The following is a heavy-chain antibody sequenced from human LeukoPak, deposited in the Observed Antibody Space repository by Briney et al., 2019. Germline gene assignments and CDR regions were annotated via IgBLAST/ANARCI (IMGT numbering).Heavy chain of an antibody. J-gene: IGHJ3*02. Sequence: GGSLRLSCAASGFTFSSYGMHWVRQAPGKGLEWVAVISYDGSNKYYADSVKGRFTISRDNSKNTLYLQMNSLRAEDTAVYYCARDKSATGYSYGLDAFDIWGQGTMVTVSS. CDR3: ARDKSATGYSYGLDAFDI. D-gene: IGHD5-18*01. V-gene: IGHV3-30*03. CDR2: ISYDGSNK. CDR1: GFTFSSYG.